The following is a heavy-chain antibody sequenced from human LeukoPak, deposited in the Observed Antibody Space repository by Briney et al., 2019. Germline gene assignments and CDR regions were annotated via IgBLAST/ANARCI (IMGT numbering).Heavy chain of an antibody. Sequence: GGSLRLSCAASGFTFSSYAMSWVRQAPGKGLEWVSAISDSGGATYYADSVKGRFTISRDNSKNTLYLQMNRLRAEDTAVYYCAKVKSIGTLDYWGQGTLVTVSS. J-gene: IGHJ4*02. CDR3: AKVKSIGTLDY. V-gene: IGHV3-23*01. D-gene: IGHD6-6*01. CDR1: GFTFSSYA. CDR2: ISDSGGAT.